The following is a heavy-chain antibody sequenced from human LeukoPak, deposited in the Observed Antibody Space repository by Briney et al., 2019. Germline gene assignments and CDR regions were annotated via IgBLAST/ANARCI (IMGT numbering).Heavy chain of an antibody. CDR3: VESGSSTSDR. CDR1: GFTFSSYW. CDR2: INTDGSST. J-gene: IGHJ5*02. D-gene: IGHD2-2*01. Sequence: GGSLRLSCAASGFTFSSYWMHWVRQAPGKGLVWVSRINTDGSSTSSADPVKGRFTISRDNAKNTLYLQMNSLRVEETAVYYCVESGSSTSDRWGEGTLVTLSS. V-gene: IGHV3-74*01.